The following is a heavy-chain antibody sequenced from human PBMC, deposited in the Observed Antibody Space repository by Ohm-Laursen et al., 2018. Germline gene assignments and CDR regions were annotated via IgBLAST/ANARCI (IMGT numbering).Heavy chain of an antibody. J-gene: IGHJ6*02. V-gene: IGHV1-46*01. CDR2: INPSGGST. CDR3: ARSARARNGMDV. Sequence: GASVKVSCKASGYTFTGYYMHWVRQAPGQGLEWMGIINPSGGSTSYAQKFQGRVTMTRDTSTSTVYMELSSLRSEDTAVYYCARSARARNGMDVWGQGTTVTVSS. CDR1: GYTFTGYY.